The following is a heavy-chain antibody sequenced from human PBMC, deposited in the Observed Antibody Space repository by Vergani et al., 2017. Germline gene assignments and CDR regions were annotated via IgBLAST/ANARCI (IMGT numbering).Heavy chain of an antibody. CDR1: GGSISSYY. D-gene: IGHD2-15*01. CDR3: AREGSGGAWPPTGGYFDL. J-gene: IGHJ2*01. CDR2: IYYSGST. Sequence: QVQLQESGPGLVKPSETLSLTCTVSGGSISSYYWSWIRQPPGKGLEWIGYIYYSGSTNYNPSLKSRVTISVDTSKNQFSLKLSSVTAADTAVYYCAREGSGGAWPPTGGYFDLWGRGTLVTVSS. V-gene: IGHV4-59*01.